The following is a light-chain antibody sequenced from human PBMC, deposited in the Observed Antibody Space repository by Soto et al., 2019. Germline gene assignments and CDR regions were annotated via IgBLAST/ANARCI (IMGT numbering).Light chain of an antibody. J-gene: IGKJ1*01. CDR3: QQYNNWPWT. Sequence: EIVMTQSPATLSVSPGERATLSCRASQSVSSNLAWYQQKPGQAPRLLIYGASTSATGIPARFSGSGSGTEFTLTISSLQSEDFAVDYCQQYNNWPWTLGQGTKVEIK. V-gene: IGKV3-15*01. CDR2: GAS. CDR1: QSVSSN.